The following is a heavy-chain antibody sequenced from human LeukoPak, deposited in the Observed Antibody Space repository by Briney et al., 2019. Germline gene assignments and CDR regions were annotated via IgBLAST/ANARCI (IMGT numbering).Heavy chain of an antibody. V-gene: IGHV1-18*04. CDR3: GRVDMAASKDY. Sequence: GASVKVSCKASGYTFTGYYMHWVRQAPGQGLEWMGWISAYNGDTKYAQKLQGRVTMTTDTPTSTGYMELRSLTSDDTAIYYCGRVDMAASKDYWGQGTLVTVSS. CDR1: GYTFTGYY. J-gene: IGHJ4*02. CDR2: ISAYNGDT. D-gene: IGHD5-24*01.